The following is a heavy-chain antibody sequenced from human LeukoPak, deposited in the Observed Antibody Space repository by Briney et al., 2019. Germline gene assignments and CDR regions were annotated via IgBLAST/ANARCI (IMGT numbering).Heavy chain of an antibody. CDR3: ARRLSGFNS. J-gene: IGHJ5*01. CDR2: IYTSGSP. Sequence: SQTLSLTCTVSGGSISSGSYYWSWIRQPAGKGLEYIGRIYTSGSPSYNPSLKSRVTISVDTSKNQFSLKLSSVTAADTAVYYCARRLSGFNSWGQGTPVTVSS. D-gene: IGHD3-3*01. CDR1: GGSISSGSYY. V-gene: IGHV4-61*02.